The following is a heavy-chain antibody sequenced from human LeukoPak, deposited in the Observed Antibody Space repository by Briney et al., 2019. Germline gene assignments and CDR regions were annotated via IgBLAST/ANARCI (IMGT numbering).Heavy chain of an antibody. CDR3: ARRSGSGYYFFDY. J-gene: IGHJ4*02. Sequence: SETLSLTCTVSGDSISSSSYYWGWIRQPPGKGLEWIGSISYSGSMYYNPSLKSRVTISVDTSKNQFSLKLSSVTAADTAVYYCARRSGSGYYFFDYWGQGTLVTVSS. V-gene: IGHV4-39*01. CDR1: GDSISSSSYY. D-gene: IGHD3-22*01. CDR2: ISYSGSM.